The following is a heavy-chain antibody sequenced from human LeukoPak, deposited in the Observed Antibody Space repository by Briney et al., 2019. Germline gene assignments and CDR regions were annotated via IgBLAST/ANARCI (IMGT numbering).Heavy chain of an antibody. CDR3: AREAYGDRPPCHMDV. CDR2: INHSGST. CDR1: GGSFSGYY. V-gene: IGHV4-34*01. D-gene: IGHD4-17*01. J-gene: IGHJ6*03. Sequence: SETLSLTCAVYGGSFSGYYWSWIRQPPGKGLEWIGEINHSGSTNYNPSLKSRVTISVDTSKNQFSLKLSSVTAADTAVYYCAREAYGDRPPCHMDVWGKGTTVTVSS.